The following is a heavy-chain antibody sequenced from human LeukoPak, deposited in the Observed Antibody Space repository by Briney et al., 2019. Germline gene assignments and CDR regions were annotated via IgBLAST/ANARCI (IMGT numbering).Heavy chain of an antibody. Sequence: SETLSLTCTVSSASIISHNYYWGWLRQPPGKRLELIVSIYYTGTTFYNPSLKSRVTMSVDTSNNHFALKVNSVTAADTAVYYCARLLSYDILTDNYYKYYMDVWGKGTTVTVSS. V-gene: IGHV4-39*02. CDR2: IYYTGTT. CDR3: ARLLSYDILTDNYYKYYMDV. J-gene: IGHJ6*03. CDR1: SASIISHNYY. D-gene: IGHD3-9*01.